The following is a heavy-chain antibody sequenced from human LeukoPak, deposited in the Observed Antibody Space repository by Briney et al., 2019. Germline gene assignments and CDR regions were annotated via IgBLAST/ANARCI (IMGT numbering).Heavy chain of an antibody. CDR1: GGSFSGYY. J-gene: IGHJ6*03. Sequence: SETLSLTCAVYGGSFSGYYWSWIRQPAGKGLEWIGRIYTSGSTNYNPSLKSRVTMSVDTSKNQFSLKLSSVTAADTAVYYCARDNYDILTGYLNMDVWGKGTTVTVSS. D-gene: IGHD3-9*01. CDR3: ARDNYDILTGYLNMDV. V-gene: IGHV4-4*07. CDR2: IYTSGST.